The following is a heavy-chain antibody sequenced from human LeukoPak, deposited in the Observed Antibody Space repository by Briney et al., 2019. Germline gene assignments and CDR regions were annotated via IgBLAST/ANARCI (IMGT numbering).Heavy chain of an antibody. D-gene: IGHD5-18*01. V-gene: IGHV1-18*01. CDR2: ISAYNGNT. CDR1: GYTFTSYG. CDR3: ARAGWIQLWFTEIEPYYMDV. J-gene: IGHJ6*03. Sequence: GASVKVSCKASGYTFTSYGISWVRQAPGQGLEWMGWISAYNGNTNYAQKLQGRVTMTTDTSTSTAYMELRSLRSDDTAVYYCARAGWIQLWFTEIEPYYMDVWGKGTTVTISS.